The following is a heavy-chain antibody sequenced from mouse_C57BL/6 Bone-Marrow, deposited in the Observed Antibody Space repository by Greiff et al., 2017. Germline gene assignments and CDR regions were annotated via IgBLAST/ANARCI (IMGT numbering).Heavy chain of an antibody. J-gene: IGHJ4*01. D-gene: IGHD2-1*01. CDR2: IDPANGNT. Sequence: VQLQQSVAELVRPGASVKLSCTASGFHIKNTYMHWVKQRPEQGLEWIGRIDPANGNTKYAPKFQGKATITADTSSNTAYLQLSSLTSEDTAIYYCARAIYFYAMDYWGQGTSVTVSS. CDR3: ARAIYFYAMDY. V-gene: IGHV14-3*01. CDR1: GFHIKNTY.